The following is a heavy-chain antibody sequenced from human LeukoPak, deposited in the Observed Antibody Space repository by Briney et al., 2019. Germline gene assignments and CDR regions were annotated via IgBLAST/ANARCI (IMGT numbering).Heavy chain of an antibody. CDR1: GYTFIGYY. J-gene: IGHJ1*01. D-gene: IGHD3-22*01. CDR3: ARDYYDNTGYYPRAEYFQH. V-gene: IGHV1-2*02. CDR2: INPNTGGT. Sequence: ASVKVSCKVSGYTFIGYYIHWVRQAPGQGLEWMGWINPNTGGTKSPQKFQGRITMTRATSISTAYMELNSLRSDDTAVYYCARDYYDNTGYYPRAEYFQHWGQGTLVTVSS.